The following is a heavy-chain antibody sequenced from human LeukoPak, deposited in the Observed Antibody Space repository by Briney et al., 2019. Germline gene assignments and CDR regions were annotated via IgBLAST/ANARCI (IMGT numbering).Heavy chain of an antibody. V-gene: IGHV3-49*04. Sequence: GGSLRLSCATSGFTFIDYAMSWVRQAPGKGLQWVGFIRSKVHGGTTECAASVKGRFTISRDDSKGIAYLQMNSLKTEDTAVYYCSRRRCSGGVCYFDCWGQGTLVTVSS. CDR1: GFTFIDYA. CDR2: IRSKVHGGTT. J-gene: IGHJ4*02. D-gene: IGHD2-15*01. CDR3: SRRRCSGGVCYFDC.